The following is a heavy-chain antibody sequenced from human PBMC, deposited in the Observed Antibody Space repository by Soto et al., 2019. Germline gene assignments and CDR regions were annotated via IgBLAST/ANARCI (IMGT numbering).Heavy chain of an antibody. CDR1: GGSFSGYY. D-gene: IGHD1-26*01. J-gene: IGHJ4*02. CDR3: ARGALDGLVGATDFDY. V-gene: IGHV4-34*01. Sequence: QVQLQQWGAGLLKPSETLSLTCAVYGGSFSGYYWSWIRQPPGKGLEWIGEINHSGSTNYNPSLKSRVTISVDTSKNQFSLKLSSVTAADTAVYYCARGALDGLVGATDFDYWGQGTLVTVSS. CDR2: INHSGST.